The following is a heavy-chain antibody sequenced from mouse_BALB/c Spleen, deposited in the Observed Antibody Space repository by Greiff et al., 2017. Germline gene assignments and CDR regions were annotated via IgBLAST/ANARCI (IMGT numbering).Heavy chain of an antibody. CDR1: GYTFTDYY. J-gene: IGHJ1*01. CDR2: FYPGSGNT. Sequence: QVQLKQSGPELVKPGASVKLSCKAPGYTFTDYYINWVKQKLGQGLEWIGWFYPGSGNTKYIEKFKGKATLTVDTSSSTAYMQLSGLTSEDTAVYFCASRILYYCGSRPSYWYIDDWGAGTTVTVSS. V-gene: IGHV1-84*02. D-gene: IGHD1-1*01. CDR3: ASRILYYCGSRPSYWYIDD.